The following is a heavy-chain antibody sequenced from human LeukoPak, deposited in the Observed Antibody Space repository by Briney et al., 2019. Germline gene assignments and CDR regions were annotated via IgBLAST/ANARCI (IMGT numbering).Heavy chain of an antibody. D-gene: IGHD3-3*01. J-gene: IGHJ4*02. CDR2: IYYSGST. Sequence: PSETLSLTCTVSGGSIGSYYWSWIRQPPGKGLEWIGYIYYSGSTNYNPSLKSRVTISVDTSKNQFSLKLSSVTAADTAVYYCARGSGAGFWSGYMYYFDYWGQGTLVTVSS. CDR3: ARGSGAGFWSGYMYYFDY. CDR1: GGSIGSYY. V-gene: IGHV4-59*08.